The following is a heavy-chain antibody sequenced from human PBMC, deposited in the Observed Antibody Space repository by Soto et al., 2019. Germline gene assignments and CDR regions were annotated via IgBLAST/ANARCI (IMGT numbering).Heavy chain of an antibody. CDR1: GGSISSYY. CDR2: IYYSGST. CDR3: ARDRQPRNYYYGMDV. J-gene: IGHJ6*02. Sequence: QVQLQESGPGLVKPSETLSLTCTVSGGSISSYYWSWIRQPPGKGLEWIGYIYYSGSTNYNPSLKSRVTISVNTPKNQLSLKLSSVTAADTAVYYCARDRQPRNYYYGMDVGGQGTTVTVSS. D-gene: IGHD6-13*01. V-gene: IGHV4-59*01.